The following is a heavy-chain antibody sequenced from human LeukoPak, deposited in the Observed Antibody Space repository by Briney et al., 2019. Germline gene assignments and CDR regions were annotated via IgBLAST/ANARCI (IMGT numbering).Heavy chain of an antibody. Sequence: ASVTVSCTASGYTFTSYGISWVRQAPGQGLEWMGWISAYNGNTNYAQKLQGRVTMTTDTSTSTAYMELRSLRSDDTAVYYCARDAIAAAGEYYYYYYGMDVWGQGTTVTVSS. CDR2: ISAYNGNT. J-gene: IGHJ6*02. CDR3: ARDAIAAAGEYYYYYYGMDV. CDR1: GYTFTSYG. D-gene: IGHD6-13*01. V-gene: IGHV1-18*01.